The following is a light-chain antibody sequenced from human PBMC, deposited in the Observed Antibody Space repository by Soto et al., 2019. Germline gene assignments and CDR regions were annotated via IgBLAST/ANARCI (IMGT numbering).Light chain of an antibody. J-gene: IGLJ6*01. Sequence: SYELTQPPSVSVAPGQTARITCGGTNIGSKSVHWYQQKPGQAPVLVVYDDSDRPSGIPERFSGSNSGNTATLTISRVEAGDEADYYCQVWDSSSDPDNVFGSGTQLTVL. CDR2: DDS. CDR1: NIGSKS. CDR3: QVWDSSSDPDNV. V-gene: IGLV3-21*02.